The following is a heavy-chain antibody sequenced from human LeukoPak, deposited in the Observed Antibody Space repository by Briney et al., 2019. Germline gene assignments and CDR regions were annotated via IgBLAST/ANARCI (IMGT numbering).Heavy chain of an antibody. CDR2: VRHDGSDK. CDR1: GFTVSSNY. V-gene: IGHV3-33*08. J-gene: IGHJ4*02. Sequence: PGGSLRLSCAASGFTVSSNYMSWVRQAPGKGLEWVAGVRHDGSDKFHEDYVKGRFTISRDNSKDTVTLQMNSLRAEDTAVYYCARDLYDHFLDYWGQGTVVTVSS. CDR3: ARDLYDHFLDY. D-gene: IGHD1-1*01.